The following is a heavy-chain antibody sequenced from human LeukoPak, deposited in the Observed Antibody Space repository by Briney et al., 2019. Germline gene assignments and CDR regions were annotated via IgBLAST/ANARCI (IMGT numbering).Heavy chain of an antibody. V-gene: IGHV1-69*05. Sequence: VASVKVSCKASGGTFSSYAISWVRQAPGQGLEWMGGIIPIFGTANYAQKFQGRVTITTDESTSTAYMELSSLRSEDTAVYYCARDRSGSKHTPFDYWGQGTLVTVSS. CDR1: GGTFSSYA. CDR2: IIPIFGTA. D-gene: IGHD6-25*01. CDR3: ARDRSGSKHTPFDY. J-gene: IGHJ4*02.